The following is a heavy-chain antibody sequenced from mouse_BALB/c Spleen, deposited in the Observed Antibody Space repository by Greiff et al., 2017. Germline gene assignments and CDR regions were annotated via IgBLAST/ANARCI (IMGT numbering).Heavy chain of an antibody. CDR2: ISSGGSYT. J-gene: IGHJ4*01. Sequence: EVKLQESGGGLVKPGGSLKLSCAASGFTFSSYAMSWVRQSPEKRLEWVAEISSGGSYTYYPDTVTGRFTISRDNAKNTLYLEMSSLRSEDTAMYYCARGGNYVNAMDYWGQGTSVTVSS. D-gene: IGHD2-1*01. CDR3: ARGGNYVNAMDY. V-gene: IGHV5-9-4*01. CDR1: GFTFSSYA.